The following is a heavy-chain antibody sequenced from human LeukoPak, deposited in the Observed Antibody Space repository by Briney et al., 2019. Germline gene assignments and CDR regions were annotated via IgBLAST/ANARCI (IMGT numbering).Heavy chain of an antibody. CDR3: ASGSPAGDY. J-gene: IGHJ4*02. Sequence: GGSLRLSCAASGFSFSSYSMNWVRQAPGKGLEWVSSISSSKSYIFYADSVKGRFTISKDNAKNSLYLEMTSLRAEDTAVYYCASGSPAGDYWGQGTLVTVSS. D-gene: IGHD1-26*01. V-gene: IGHV3-21*01. CDR2: ISSSKSYI. CDR1: GFSFSSYS.